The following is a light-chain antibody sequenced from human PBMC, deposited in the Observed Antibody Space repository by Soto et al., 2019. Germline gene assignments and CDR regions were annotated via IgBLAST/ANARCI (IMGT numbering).Light chain of an antibody. CDR1: QTIRSNY. CDR3: QQYASSPWT. J-gene: IGKJ1*01. Sequence: ETVLTQSPGTLSLSPGERATLSCRASQTIRSNYLAWYRQTPGQAPRLLIYGASNRATGIADRFSGSGSGTAFTIIISRLEPEDCALYYCQQYASSPWTFGQGTKVEIK. CDR2: GAS. V-gene: IGKV3-20*01.